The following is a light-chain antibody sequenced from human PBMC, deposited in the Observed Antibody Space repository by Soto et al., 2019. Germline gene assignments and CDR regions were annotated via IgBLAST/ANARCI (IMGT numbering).Light chain of an antibody. J-gene: IGKJ1*01. CDR2: DAS. CDR1: QSISTW. V-gene: IGKV1-5*01. CDR3: QQYNNYRT. Sequence: DIQMTQSPSTLSASVGDKVTITCRASQSISTWLAWYQQNPGKAPKLLIYDASTLERGVPSRFSGSGSGTEFTLTISSLQPDDFATYYCQQYNNYRTFGQGTKVDIK.